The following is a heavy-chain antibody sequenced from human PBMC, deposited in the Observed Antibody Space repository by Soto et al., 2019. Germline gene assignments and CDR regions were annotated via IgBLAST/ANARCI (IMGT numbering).Heavy chain of an antibody. CDR1: GGSISSNSYY. J-gene: IGHJ4*02. CDR2: IYYSGST. CDR3: ARQRGYCSGGSCPCDY. D-gene: IGHD2-15*01. V-gene: IGHV4-39*01. Sequence: QLQLQESGPGLVKPSEILSLACTVSGGSISSNSYYWGWIRQPPGKGLEWIGSIYYSGSTYYNPSLKSRVTISVDTSKNQFSLKLSSVTAADTAVYYCARQRGYCSGGSCPCDYWGQGTLVTVSS.